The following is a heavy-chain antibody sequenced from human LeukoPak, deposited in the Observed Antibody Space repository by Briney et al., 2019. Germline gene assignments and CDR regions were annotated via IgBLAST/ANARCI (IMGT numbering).Heavy chain of an antibody. Sequence: QAGGSLRLSCAASGFTFSSYAMSWVRQAPGKGLEWVSAISGSGGSTYYADSVKGRFTISRDNSKNTLYLQMNSLRAEDTAVYYCAKGKARQDFACFDYWGQGTLVTVSS. CDR2: ISGSGGST. CDR3: AKGKARQDFACFDY. CDR1: GFTFSSYA. V-gene: IGHV3-23*01. D-gene: IGHD6-6*01. J-gene: IGHJ4*02.